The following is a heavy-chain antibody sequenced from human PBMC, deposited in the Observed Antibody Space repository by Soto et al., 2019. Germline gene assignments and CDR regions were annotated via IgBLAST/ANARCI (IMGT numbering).Heavy chain of an antibody. CDR2: IDWDDDK. Sequence: SGPTLVNPTQTLTLTCTFSGFSLSTSGMCVSWIRQPPGKALEWLALIDWDDDKYYSTSLKTRLTISKDTSKNQVVLTMTNMDTVDTATFYCARIVRDAYWGGDGYSDAFDIWAQGTMVTVSS. V-gene: IGHV2-70*01. CDR3: ARIVRDAYWGGDGYSDAFDI. J-gene: IGHJ3*02. CDR1: GFSLSTSGMC. D-gene: IGHD2-21*02.